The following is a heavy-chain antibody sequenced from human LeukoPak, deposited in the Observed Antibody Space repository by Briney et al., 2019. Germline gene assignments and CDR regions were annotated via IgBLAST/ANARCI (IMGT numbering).Heavy chain of an antibody. J-gene: IGHJ4*02. CDR3: ARDSSGWYYFDY. Sequence: PGGSLRLSCAASGFTFTTYSMNWVRQAPGKGLEWVSSISHSSSYIFYADSVRGRFTISRDNAKNSLYLQMNSLRAEDTAVYYCARDSSGWYYFDYWGQGTLVTVSS. D-gene: IGHD6-19*01. CDR1: GFTFTTYS. CDR2: ISHSSSYI. V-gene: IGHV3-21*01.